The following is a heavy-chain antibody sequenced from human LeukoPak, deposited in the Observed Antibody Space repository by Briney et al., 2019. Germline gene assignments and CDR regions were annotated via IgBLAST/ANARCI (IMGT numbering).Heavy chain of an antibody. D-gene: IGHD6-13*01. CDR1: GGTVDDYG. CDR3: LRDLSSNWYSFDY. CDR2: INWDGGKT. V-gene: IGHV3-20*04. Sequence: GGSLRLSCAASGGTVDDYGMSWVRQAPGKGLEWVSGINWDGGKTYYAESVKGRVTISRDSAENSRYLHMNRLRDDDTAFYYCLRDLSSNWYSFDYWGQGTLVTVSS. J-gene: IGHJ4*02.